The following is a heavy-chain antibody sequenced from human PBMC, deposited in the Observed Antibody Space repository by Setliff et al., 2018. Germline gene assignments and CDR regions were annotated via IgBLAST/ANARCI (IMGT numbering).Heavy chain of an antibody. J-gene: IGHJ5*02. D-gene: IGHD6-6*01. V-gene: IGHV2-5*02. CDR2: VYWDGDQ. CDR3: ALRRGNEWHLVRWFDP. CDR1: GFSLNTTGEG. Sequence: SGPTLVNPSQTLTLTCTFSGFSLNTTGEGVGWIRQPPGKALEWLALVYWDGDQRYSPSLNSRLSITKDSSKSQVFLTMTNMDPVDTATYYCALRRGNEWHLVRWFDPWGPGIQVTSPQ.